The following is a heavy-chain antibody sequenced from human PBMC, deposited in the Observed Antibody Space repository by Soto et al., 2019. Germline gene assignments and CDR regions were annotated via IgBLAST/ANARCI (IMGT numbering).Heavy chain of an antibody. CDR2: IYYSGST. Sequence: TLSLSCPVPGGSISSGGYYWSWIRQHPGKGLEWIGYIYYSGSTYYNPSLKSRVTISVDTSKNQFSLKLSSVTAADTDVYYCASGGGYCSSTSCSVWGQGTLVTVSS. D-gene: IGHD2-2*01. J-gene: IGHJ4*02. CDR3: ASGGGYCSSTSCSV. V-gene: IGHV4-31*03. CDR1: GGSISSGGYY.